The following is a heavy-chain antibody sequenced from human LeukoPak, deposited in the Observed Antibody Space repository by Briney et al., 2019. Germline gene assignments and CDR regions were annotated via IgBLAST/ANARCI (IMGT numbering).Heavy chain of an antibody. CDR1: GFTFSSSA. CDR2: ISGSGSGGSK. V-gene: IGHV3-23*01. CDR3: ARGRPTVIATNNWFDP. Sequence: GGSLRLSCAASGFTFSSSAMSWVRQAPGKGLEWVSSISGSGSGGSKYYADSVKGRFTISRDNSKSTLYLQMNSLRDEDTAVYYCARGRPTVIATNNWFDPGGQGTLVTVFS. D-gene: IGHD4-17*01. J-gene: IGHJ5*02.